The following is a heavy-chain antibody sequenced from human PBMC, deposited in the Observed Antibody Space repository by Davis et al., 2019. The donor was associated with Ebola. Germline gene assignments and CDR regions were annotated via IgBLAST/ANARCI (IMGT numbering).Heavy chain of an antibody. CDR2: IWVDGSKK. J-gene: IGHJ6*04. CDR1: GSNFSSYG. Sequence: GESLKISCAASGSNFSSYGMHWVRLAPGKGLEWVAVIWVDGSKKYYADSVKGRFTISRDNSKKTLFLQMNSLRVEDSAVYYCARPIYDSGTYYGETSYYYGMDVWGKGTTVTVSS. V-gene: IGHV3-33*01. CDR3: ARPIYDSGTYYGETSYYYGMDV. D-gene: IGHD3-10*01.